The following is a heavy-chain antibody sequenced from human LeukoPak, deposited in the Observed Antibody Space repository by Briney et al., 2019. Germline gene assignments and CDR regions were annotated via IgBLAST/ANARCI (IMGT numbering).Heavy chain of an antibody. CDR1: GGPISSSSYY. D-gene: IGHD5-12*01. J-gene: IGHJ5*02. Sequence: TSETLSLTCTVSGGPISSSSYYWGWIRQPPGKGLEWIGSIYYSGSTYYSPSLKSRVTISVDTSKNQFSLKLSSVTAADTAVYYCARTDSGYLKNWFDPWGQGTLVTVSS. CDR2: IYYSGST. V-gene: IGHV4-39*01. CDR3: ARTDSGYLKNWFDP.